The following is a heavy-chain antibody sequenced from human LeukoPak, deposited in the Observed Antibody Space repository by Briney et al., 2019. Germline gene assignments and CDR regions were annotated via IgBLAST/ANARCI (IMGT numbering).Heavy chain of an antibody. Sequence: GGSLRLSCAASGFTFSSYAMHWVRQAPGKGLEWVAVISYDGSNKYYADSVKGRFTISRDNSKNTLYLQMNSLGAEDTAVYYCARDRYLAAAGYFDYWGQGTLVTVS. V-gene: IGHV3-30*04. J-gene: IGHJ4*02. CDR1: GFTFSSYA. CDR2: ISYDGSNK. D-gene: IGHD6-13*01. CDR3: ARDRYLAAAGYFDY.